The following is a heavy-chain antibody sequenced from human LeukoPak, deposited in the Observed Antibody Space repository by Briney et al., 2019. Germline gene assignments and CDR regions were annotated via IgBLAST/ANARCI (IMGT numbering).Heavy chain of an antibody. CDR2: IYPGDSDT. V-gene: IGHV5-51*01. J-gene: IGHJ4*02. Sequence: GESLKISCKSSGYRFTSYWIGWVRQMPGKGLECMGIIYPGDSDTRYSPTFQGQVTISADKSISTAYLHWSSLKASDTAMYYCAISNQYNYDHSGSYLDSWGQGTLVTVSS. CDR3: AISNQYNYDHSGSYLDS. D-gene: IGHD3-22*01. CDR1: GYRFTSYW.